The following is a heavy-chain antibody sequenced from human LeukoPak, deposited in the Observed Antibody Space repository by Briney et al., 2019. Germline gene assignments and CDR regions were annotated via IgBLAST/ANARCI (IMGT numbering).Heavy chain of an antibody. CDR1: GYTFTSYG. CDR2: ISAYNGNT. V-gene: IGHV1-18*01. D-gene: IGHD5-18*01. J-gene: IGHJ6*03. CDR3: ARGSRDTAMVFYYYYYMDV. Sequence: ASVKVSCKASGYTFTSYGISWVRQAPGQGLEWMGWISAYNGNTNYAQKLQGRATMTTDTSTSTAYMELRSLRSDDTAVYYCARGSRDTAMVFYYYYYMDVWGKGTTVTVSS.